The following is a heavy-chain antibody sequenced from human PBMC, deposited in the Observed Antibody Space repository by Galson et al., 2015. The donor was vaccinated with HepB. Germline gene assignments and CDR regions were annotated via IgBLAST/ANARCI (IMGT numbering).Heavy chain of an antibody. CDR1: GFTSSSYG. V-gene: IGHV3-33*01. J-gene: IGHJ4*02. CDR3: ARDQGYYGSGSYSDLVY. Sequence: SLRLSCAASGFTSSSYGMHWVRQAPGKGLEWVAVIWYDGNNKYYADSVKGRFTISRDNSKNTLYLQMNSLRAEDTAVYYCARDQGYYGSGSYSDLVYWGQGTLVTVSS. CDR2: IWYDGNNK. D-gene: IGHD3-10*01.